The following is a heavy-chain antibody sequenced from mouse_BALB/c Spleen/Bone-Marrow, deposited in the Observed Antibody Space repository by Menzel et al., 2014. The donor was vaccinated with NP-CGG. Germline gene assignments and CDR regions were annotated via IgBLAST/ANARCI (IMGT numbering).Heavy chain of an antibody. CDR2: IYPGDGDT. Sequence: VQLQQSGAELARPGASVKLSCKASGYTFTTYWMQWVKQRPGQGLEWIGAIYPGDGDTRYTQKFKGKATLTADKSSSTVYMQLSSLASEDSAVYYCARYYRYDGGYAMAYWGQGTPVTAPS. CDR3: ARYYRYDGGYAMAY. J-gene: IGHJ4*01. D-gene: IGHD2-14*01. V-gene: IGHV1-87*01. CDR1: GYTFTTYW.